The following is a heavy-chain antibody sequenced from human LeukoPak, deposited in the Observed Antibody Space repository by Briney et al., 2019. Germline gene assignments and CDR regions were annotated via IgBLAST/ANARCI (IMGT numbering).Heavy chain of an antibody. J-gene: IGHJ4*02. D-gene: IGHD6-13*01. Sequence: SETLSLTCAVYGGSFSGYYWSWIRQPPGKGLEWIGEINHSGSTNYNPSLKSRVTISVDTSKNQFSLKLSSMTAADTAVYYCARRGRIAAAGYFDYSGQGTLVAVSS. CDR1: GGSFSGYY. CDR2: INHSGST. CDR3: ARRGRIAAAGYFDY. V-gene: IGHV4-34*01.